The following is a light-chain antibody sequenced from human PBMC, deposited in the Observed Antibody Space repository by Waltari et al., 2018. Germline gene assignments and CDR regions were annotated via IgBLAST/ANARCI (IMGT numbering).Light chain of an antibody. J-gene: IGKJ3*01. Sequence: EIVLPQSPATLSLSPGERATLSCRASQSVSSYLAWYQQKPGQAPRLLIYDASNRATGIPARFSGSGSGTDFTLTISSLEPEDFAVYYCQQRAFTFGPGTKVDIK. CDR2: DAS. CDR1: QSVSSY. V-gene: IGKV3-11*01. CDR3: QQRAFT.